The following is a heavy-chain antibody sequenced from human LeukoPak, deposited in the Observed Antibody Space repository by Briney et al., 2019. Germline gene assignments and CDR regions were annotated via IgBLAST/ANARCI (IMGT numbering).Heavy chain of an antibody. D-gene: IGHD3-10*01. CDR3: ARVEPGSYYNPFDY. Sequence: IPSETLSLTCTVSGGSISSSSYYWGWIRQPPGKGPEWIGSIYYSGSTYYNPSLKSRVTISVDTSKNQFSLKLSSVTAADTAVYYCARVEPGSYYNPFDYWGQGTLVTVSS. V-gene: IGHV4-39*07. CDR2: IYYSGST. J-gene: IGHJ4*02. CDR1: GGSISSSSYY.